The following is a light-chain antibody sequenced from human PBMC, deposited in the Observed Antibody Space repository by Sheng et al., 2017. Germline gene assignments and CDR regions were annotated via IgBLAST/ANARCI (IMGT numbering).Light chain of an antibody. CDR3: GAWDTSLDAYV. J-gene: IGLJ1*01. CDR1: APTLRRT. V-gene: IGLV1-51*01. Sequence: QSVLTQPPSASGTPGRRSSSLALEAAPTLRRTMYPGISSSPGTVPKLLIYDNDLRPSGIPDRFSGSKSGTSATLGITGLQTGDEAGYYCGAWDTSLDAYVFGTGTRVAVL. CDR2: DND.